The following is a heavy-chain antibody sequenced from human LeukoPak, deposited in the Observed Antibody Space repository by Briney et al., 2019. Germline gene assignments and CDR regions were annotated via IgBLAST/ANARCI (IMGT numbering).Heavy chain of an antibody. CDR2: IRSKANSYAT. CDR1: GFTFSGSA. V-gene: IGHV3-73*01. J-gene: IGHJ4*02. Sequence: GGSLRLSCAASGFTFSGSAMHWVRQASGKGLEWVGRIRSKANSYATAYAASVKGRFTISRDDSKNTAYLQMNGLKTEDTAVYYCTRLGGGGDYWGQGTLVTVSS. CDR3: TRLGGGGDY. D-gene: IGHD2-15*01.